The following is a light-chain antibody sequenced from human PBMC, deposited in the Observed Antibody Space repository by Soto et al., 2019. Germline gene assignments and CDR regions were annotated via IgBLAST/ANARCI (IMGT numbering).Light chain of an antibody. V-gene: IGKV3-20*01. CDR1: QSVTSSY. CDR2: GAS. CDR3: QQYGSSPRT. J-gene: IGKJ2*01. Sequence: DIVMTQSPGTLSLSPGERATLSCRASQSVTSSYLAWYQQKPGQAPRLLIYGASSRATGIPNRFSGSGSGTDFTLNISRLEPEDFAVYYCQQYGSSPRTFGQGTKLEIK.